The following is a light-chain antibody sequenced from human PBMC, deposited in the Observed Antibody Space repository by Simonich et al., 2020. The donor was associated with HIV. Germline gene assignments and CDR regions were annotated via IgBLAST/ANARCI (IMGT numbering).Light chain of an antibody. Sequence: EIVLTQSPGTLSLSPGERATLSCRASQSLSSSYLAWYQQKPGQAPRLLIYGASSRATGIPDRFSGSGSGTEFALTISSLQSEDFAVYYCQQYNNWPYTFGQGTKLEIK. J-gene: IGKJ2*01. CDR2: GAS. CDR1: QSLSSSY. V-gene: IGKV3-20*01. CDR3: QQYNNWPYT.